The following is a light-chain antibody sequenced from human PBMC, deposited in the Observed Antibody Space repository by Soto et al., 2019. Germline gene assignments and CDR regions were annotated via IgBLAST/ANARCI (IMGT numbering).Light chain of an antibody. CDR2: GNS. Sequence: QAVVTQPPSVSGAQGQRVTIPAPGSSPTIGEGYDVHWYQQLPGTAPKRLIYGNSNRPSGVPDRFSGSKSGTSASLAITGLQAEDEADYYCQSYDSSLSGSVVFGGGTKLTVL. V-gene: IGLV1-40*01. J-gene: IGLJ2*01. CDR3: QSYDSSLSGSVV. CDR1: SPTIGEGYD.